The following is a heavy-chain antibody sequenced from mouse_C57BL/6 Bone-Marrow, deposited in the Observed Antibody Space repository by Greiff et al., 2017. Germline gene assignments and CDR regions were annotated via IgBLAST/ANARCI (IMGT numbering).Heavy chain of an antibody. Sequence: EVKLVESGGDLVKPGGSLKLSCAASGFTFSSYGMSWVRQTPDKRLEWVATISSGGSYTYYPDSVKGRFTISRDNAQNTLYLQMSSLKSEDTAMYYCARYDYAAMDYWGQGTSVTVSS. CDR3: ARYDYAAMDY. CDR2: ISSGGSYT. CDR1: GFTFSSYG. V-gene: IGHV5-6*01. J-gene: IGHJ4*01.